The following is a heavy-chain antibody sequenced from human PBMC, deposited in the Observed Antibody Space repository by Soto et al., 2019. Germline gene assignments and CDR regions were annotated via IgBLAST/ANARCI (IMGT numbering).Heavy chain of an antibody. CDR2: ISWNSGSI. Sequence: EVQLVESGGGLVQPGRSLRLSCAASGFTFDDYAMHWVLQAPGKGLEWVSGISWNSGSIGYADSVKGRFTISRDNAKNSLYLQMNSLRAEDTALYYCAKDMAYSSSWYDAFDIWGQGTMVTVSS. D-gene: IGHD6-13*01. J-gene: IGHJ3*02. CDR3: AKDMAYSSSWYDAFDI. CDR1: GFTFDDYA. V-gene: IGHV3-9*01.